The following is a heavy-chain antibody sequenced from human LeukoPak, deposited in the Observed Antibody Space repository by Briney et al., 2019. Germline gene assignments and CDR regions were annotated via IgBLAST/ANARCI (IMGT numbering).Heavy chain of an antibody. CDR3: AKDSGVRGVIGWNWFDP. V-gene: IGHV3-7*03. CDR1: GFTFSSYW. Sequence: KTGGSLRLSCAASGFTFSSYWMSWVRQAPGKGLEWVANIKQDGSEKYYVDSVKGRFTISRDNAKNSLYLQMNSLRAEDTALYYCAKDSGVRGVIGWNWFDPWGQGTLVTVSS. D-gene: IGHD3-10*01. CDR2: IKQDGSEK. J-gene: IGHJ5*02.